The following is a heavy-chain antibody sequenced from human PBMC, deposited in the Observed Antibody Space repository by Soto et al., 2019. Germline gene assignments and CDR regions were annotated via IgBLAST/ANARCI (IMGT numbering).Heavy chain of an antibody. CDR1: GFDFSSDV. CDR3: AKSQSGSFFAGFDL. V-gene: IGHV3-23*01. D-gene: IGHD1-26*01. J-gene: IGHJ3*01. Sequence: PGGSLRLSCAASGFDFSSDVMNWVRQAPGKGLEWVASIFGSGRTTYYADSVKGRFNISRDNSKNTLYLQLNSLRVEDTALYYCAKSQSGSFFAGFDLWGQGTMVTVSS. CDR2: IFGSGRTT.